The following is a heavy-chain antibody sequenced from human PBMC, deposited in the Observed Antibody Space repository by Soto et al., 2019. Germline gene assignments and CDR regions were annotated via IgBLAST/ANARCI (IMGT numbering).Heavy chain of an antibody. V-gene: IGHV3-30-3*01. J-gene: IGHJ4*02. CDR3: ARDWAAYCSAAPCYSYFDY. D-gene: IGHD2-15*01. CDR1: GFTFSNYA. Sequence: QVQLVESGGGVVQPGRSLRLSCTASGFTFSNYAMHWVRQAPGKGLEWVAVMSYDGSNEYYADSVKGRFTISRDNSKNTLYLQLNSLRVEDTAVFYCARDWAAYCSAAPCYSYFDYWGQGTLVPVSS. CDR2: MSYDGSNE.